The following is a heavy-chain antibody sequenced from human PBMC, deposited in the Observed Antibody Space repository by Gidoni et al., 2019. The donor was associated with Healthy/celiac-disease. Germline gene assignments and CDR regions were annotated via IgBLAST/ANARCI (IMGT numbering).Heavy chain of an antibody. Sequence: QVQLVQSGAEVKKPGSSVKVSCTASGGTFSSYAISWVRQAPGQGLEWMGRIIPLLCIANYAQKFQGRVTITADKSTSTAYMELSSLRSEDTAVYYGARPHTVTDAFDIWGQGTMVTVSS. D-gene: IGHD4-17*01. V-gene: IGHV1-69*04. CDR2: IIPLLCIA. CDR1: GGTFSSYA. CDR3: ARPHTVTDAFDI. J-gene: IGHJ3*02.